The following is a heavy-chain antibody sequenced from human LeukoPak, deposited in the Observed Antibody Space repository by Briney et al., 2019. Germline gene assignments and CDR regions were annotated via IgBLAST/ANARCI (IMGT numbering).Heavy chain of an antibody. Sequence: GESLNISCKGSGSSFTSYWISWVRQLPGKGLEWRGIIYTVDSDTRYSPSFQGQVTISADKSISTAYLQWSSLKASDTAMYYCASPGRWETLDAFDIWGQGTMVTVSS. CDR2: IYTVDSDT. CDR1: GSSFTSYW. J-gene: IGHJ3*02. CDR3: ASPGRWETLDAFDI. D-gene: IGHD1-26*01. V-gene: IGHV5-51*03.